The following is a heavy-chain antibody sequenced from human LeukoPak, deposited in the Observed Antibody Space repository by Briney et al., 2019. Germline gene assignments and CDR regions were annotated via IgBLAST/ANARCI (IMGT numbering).Heavy chain of an antibody. CDR3: AKALYSGNFGGEDY. D-gene: IGHD1-26*01. CDR2: ISWNSGSI. J-gene: IGHJ4*02. V-gene: IGHV3-9*01. CDR1: GFTFDDYA. Sequence: GRSLRLSCAASGFTFDDYAMHWVRQAPGKGLEWVSGISWNSGSIGYADSVKGRFTISRDNAKNSLYLQMNSLRAEDTALYYCAKALYSGNFGGEDYWGQGTLVTVSS.